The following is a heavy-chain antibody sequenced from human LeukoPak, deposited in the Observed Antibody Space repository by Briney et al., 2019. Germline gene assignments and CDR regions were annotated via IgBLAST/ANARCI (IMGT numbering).Heavy chain of an antibody. V-gene: IGHV3-21*01. D-gene: IGHD1-26*01. J-gene: IGHJ5*02. CDR2: MSSKSSYI. CDR1: GFTFSSYS. CDR3: ARGRDSGSYNNWFDP. Sequence: PGGSLRLSCAASGFTFSSYSMNWVRQAPGKGLEWVSSMSSKSSYIYYADSVEGLFTISRDNAKNSLYLQMNSLRAEDTAVYYCARGRDSGSYNNWFDPWGQGTLVPVSS.